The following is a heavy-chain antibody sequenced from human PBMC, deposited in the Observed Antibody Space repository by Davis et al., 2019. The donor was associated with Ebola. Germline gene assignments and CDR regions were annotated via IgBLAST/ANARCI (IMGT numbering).Heavy chain of an antibody. CDR2: ISLNGDGT. J-gene: IGHJ4*02. Sequence: GGSLRLSCAASGFTFSDYAMSWVRQAPGKGLEWVSAISLNGDGTYYADSVKGRFTISRDNSKNTLFLQLNSLRAEDTAVYYCAKGSWIQLWLLDYWGQGTLVTVSS. CDR3: AKGSWIQLWLLDY. CDR1: GFTFSDYA. D-gene: IGHD5-18*01. V-gene: IGHV3-23*01.